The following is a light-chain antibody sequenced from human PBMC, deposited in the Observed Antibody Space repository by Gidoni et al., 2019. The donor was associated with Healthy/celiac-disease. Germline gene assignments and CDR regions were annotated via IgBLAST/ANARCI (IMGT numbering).Light chain of an antibody. CDR3: QQRSNWPPWT. V-gene: IGKV3-11*01. Sequence: IVLTQSPATLSLSPGERATLSCRASQRVSSYLAWYQQKPGQAPRLLIYDASNRATGIPARFSGSGSGTDFTLTISSLEPEDVAVYYCQQRSNWPPWTFXXXTKVEIK. J-gene: IGKJ1*01. CDR2: DAS. CDR1: QRVSSY.